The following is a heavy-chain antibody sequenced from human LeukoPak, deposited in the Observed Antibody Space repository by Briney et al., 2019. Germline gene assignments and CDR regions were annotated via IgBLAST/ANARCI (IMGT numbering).Heavy chain of an antibody. J-gene: IGHJ5*02. CDR3: ARKSDYDSSGYHNWFDL. V-gene: IGHV3-74*01. D-gene: IGHD3-22*01. CDR1: GFTFSSYW. CDR2: IKSDGSST. Sequence: PGGSLRLSRAASGFTFSSYWMHWVRQAPGKGLVWVSRIKSDGSSTSYADSVKGRFTISRDNAKNTLYLQMNSLRDEDTAVYYCARKSDYDSSGYHNWFDLWGQGTLVTVSS.